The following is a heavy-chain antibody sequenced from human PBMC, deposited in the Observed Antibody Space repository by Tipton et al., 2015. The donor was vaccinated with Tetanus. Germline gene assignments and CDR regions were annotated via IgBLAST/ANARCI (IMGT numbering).Heavy chain of an antibody. J-gene: IGHJ6*02. CDR1: GGSISNYY. CDR2: IYYSGST. CDR3: ARVSRYYYDSSIGMDV. D-gene: IGHD3-22*01. V-gene: IGHV4-59*12. Sequence: TLSLTCTVSGGSISNYYWSWIRQPPGKGLEWIGYIYYSGSTNYNPSLKSRVTISVDTSKNQFSLKLTSVTAADTAVYYCARVSRYYYDSSIGMDVWGQGTTVTVSS.